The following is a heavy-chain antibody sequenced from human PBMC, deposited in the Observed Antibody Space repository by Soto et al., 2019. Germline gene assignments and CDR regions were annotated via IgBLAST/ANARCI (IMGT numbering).Heavy chain of an antibody. CDR3: AGESRYCSGGSCYFLPGIDY. D-gene: IGHD2-15*01. Sequence: QVQLVQSGAEVKKPGSSVKVSCKASGGTFSSYAISWVRQAPGQGLEWMGGIIPIFGTANYAQKFQGRVTITADESTRTAYMELSSLRSEYTAVYYCAGESRYCSGGSCYFLPGIDYWGQGTLVTVSS. CDR2: IIPIFGTA. J-gene: IGHJ4*02. V-gene: IGHV1-69*12. CDR1: GGTFSSYA.